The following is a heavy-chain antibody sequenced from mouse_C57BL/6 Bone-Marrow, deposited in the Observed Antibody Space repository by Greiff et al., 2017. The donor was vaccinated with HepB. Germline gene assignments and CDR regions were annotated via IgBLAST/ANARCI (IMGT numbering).Heavy chain of an antibody. V-gene: IGHV5-12*01. CDR2: ISNGGGST. Sequence: EVNLVESGGGLVQPGGSLKLSCAASGFTFSDYYMYWVRQTPEKRLEWVAYISNGGGSTYYPDTVKGRFTISRDNAKNTLYLQMSRLKSEDTAMYYCARSYYGSTPWFAYWGQGTLVTVSA. D-gene: IGHD1-1*01. CDR1: GFTFSDYY. J-gene: IGHJ3*01. CDR3: ARSYYGSTPWFAY.